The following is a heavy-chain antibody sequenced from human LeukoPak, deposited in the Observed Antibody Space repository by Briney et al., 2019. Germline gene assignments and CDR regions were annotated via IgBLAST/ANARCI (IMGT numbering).Heavy chain of an antibody. Sequence: PGGSLRLSCAASGFTFTNYAMHWVRQAPGKGLEWVAVISFDGTNKYYANSVQGRFTISRDNSKNTLYLQMNSLRAEDTALYYCARDMYDNGWSSFDYSGQGTLVTVSS. CDR1: GFTFTNYA. J-gene: IGHJ4*02. V-gene: IGHV3-30-3*01. CDR2: ISFDGTNK. D-gene: IGHD3-10*01. CDR3: ARDMYDNGWSSFDY.